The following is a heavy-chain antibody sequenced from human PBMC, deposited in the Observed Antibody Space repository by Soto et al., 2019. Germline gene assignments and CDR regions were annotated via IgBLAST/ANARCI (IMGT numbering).Heavy chain of an antibody. D-gene: IGHD3-22*01. Sequence: SETLSLTCTVSGGSISGYYWTWIRQPPGTGLEWIGEINHSGSTNYNPSLKSRVTISVDTSKNQFSLKLSSVTAADTAVYYCMLGSGWKEFDYWGQGTLVTVSS. J-gene: IGHJ4*02. CDR1: GGSISGYY. CDR2: INHSGST. CDR3: MLGSGWKEFDY. V-gene: IGHV4-34*01.